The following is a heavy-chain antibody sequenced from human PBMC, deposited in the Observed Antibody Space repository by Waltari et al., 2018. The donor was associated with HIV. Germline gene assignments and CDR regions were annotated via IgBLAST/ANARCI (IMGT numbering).Heavy chain of an antibody. CDR2: IYYTGRA. CDR1: GGSVSSSSYF. J-gene: IGHJ2*01. Sequence: QLQLQESGPGLVKPSETLSLTCTVSGGSVSSSSYFWGWIRQPPGKGLEWIGRIYYTGRAYYNPSLKSRVTISVDTSKNQFSLKVTYVTAADTAVYYCARHALRVGAAYWNFDLWGRGTLVTVSS. CDR3: ARHALRVGAAYWNFDL. V-gene: IGHV4-39*01. D-gene: IGHD1-26*01.